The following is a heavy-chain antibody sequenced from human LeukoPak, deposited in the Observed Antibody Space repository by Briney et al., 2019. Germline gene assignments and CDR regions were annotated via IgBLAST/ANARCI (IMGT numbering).Heavy chain of an antibody. Sequence: GGSLRLSCVVSGFSVSNNFMNWARQAPGKGLEWVSVIYNAGDTYYADSVKGRFTISRDNSRNSLYLQLNNLKAEDTAVYFCARVPSYYHGSESPYFFDYWGQGALVTVST. CDR2: IYNAGDT. J-gene: IGHJ4*02. CDR3: ARVPSYYHGSESPYFFDY. V-gene: IGHV3-53*01. CDR1: GFSVSNNF. D-gene: IGHD3-10*01.